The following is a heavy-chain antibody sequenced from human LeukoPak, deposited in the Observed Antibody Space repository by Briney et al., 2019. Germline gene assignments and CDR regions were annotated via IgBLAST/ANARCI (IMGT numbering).Heavy chain of an antibody. J-gene: IGHJ4*02. CDR2: INHIGDI. V-gene: IGHV4-34*01. CDR1: GGSFSGHL. CDR3: VRSSSSIFDY. Sequence: SETLSLTCEVSGGSFSGHLWTWIRQPPGKGLEWIGQINHIGDINNNASLGRRLTISVDTSKTQFSLKLSSVTAADTAVYYCVRSSSSIFDYWGQGTLVTVSS. D-gene: IGHD6-6*01.